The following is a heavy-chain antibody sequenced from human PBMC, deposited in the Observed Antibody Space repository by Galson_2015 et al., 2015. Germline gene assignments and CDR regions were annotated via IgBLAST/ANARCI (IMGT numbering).Heavy chain of an antibody. Sequence: SLRLSCAASGFTFSSYRRNWVRQAPGKGLEWVSYFSCSSSTIDFADCVMGRFTISRDNAKNSLYLHMNSLRAEDTAVYYCAREDIVVVPAATEYYYCGMDVWGQGTTVTVSS. J-gene: IGHJ6*02. D-gene: IGHD2-2*01. V-gene: IGHV3-48*01. CDR2: FSCSSSTI. CDR1: GFTFSSYR. CDR3: AREDIVVVPAATEYYYCGMDV.